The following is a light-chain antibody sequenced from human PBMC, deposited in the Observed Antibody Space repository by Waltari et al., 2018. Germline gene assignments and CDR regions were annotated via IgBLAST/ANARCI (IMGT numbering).Light chain of an antibody. CDR1: GSAVGASDS. CDR3: SSQTLDGLVL. V-gene: IGLV2-14*01. Sequence: QSALTQSASVSGSPGQSITISCSGVGSAVGASDSVSWHQHHPGKAPQVIIYEVTNRPSGVSDRFSASKSANTASLTISRLQPEDEADYYCSSQTLDGLVLFGGGTRLTVL. J-gene: IGLJ2*01. CDR2: EVT.